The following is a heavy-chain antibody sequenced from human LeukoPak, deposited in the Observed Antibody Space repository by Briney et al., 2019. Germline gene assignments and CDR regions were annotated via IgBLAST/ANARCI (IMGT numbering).Heavy chain of an antibody. J-gene: IGHJ4*02. CDR2: IYYSGST. D-gene: IGHD6-19*01. CDR3: ARRGSSGWYVFDY. Sequence: TSETLSLTCTVSGGSVSSGSYYWSWIRQPPGKGLEWIGYIYYSGSTNYNPSLKSRVTISVDTSKNQFSLKLSSVTAADTAVYYCARRGSSGWYVFDYWGQGTLVTVSS. V-gene: IGHV4-61*01. CDR1: GGSVSSGSYY.